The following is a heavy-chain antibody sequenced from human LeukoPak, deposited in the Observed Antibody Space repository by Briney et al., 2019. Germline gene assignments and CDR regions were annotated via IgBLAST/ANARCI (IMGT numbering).Heavy chain of an antibody. J-gene: IGHJ4*02. Sequence: ASVKVSCKASGYSFTDYYMHWVRQAPGQGLEWMGWISPRSGDTSYAQKFQGRVTMTRDTSINTVDMDLSGLTSDDTAVFYCARGREIHGGSDAKLDDYWGQGTLVTVSS. CDR2: ISPRSGDT. CDR1: GYSFTDYY. CDR3: ARGREIHGGSDAKLDDY. D-gene: IGHD3-10*01. V-gene: IGHV1-2*02.